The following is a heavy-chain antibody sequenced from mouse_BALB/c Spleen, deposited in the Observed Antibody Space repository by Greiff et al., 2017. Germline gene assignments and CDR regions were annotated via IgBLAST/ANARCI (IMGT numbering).Heavy chain of an antibody. CDR2: ISYSGST. V-gene: IGHV3-2*02. CDR1: GYSITSDYA. Sequence: EVQLQESGPGLVKPSQSLSLTCTVTGYSITSDYAWNWIRQFPGNKLEWMGYISYSGSTSYNPSLKSRISITRDTSKNQFFLQLNSVTTEDTATYYCARSNGNYPYWYFDVWGAGTTVTVSS. CDR3: ARSNGNYPYWYFDV. J-gene: IGHJ1*01. D-gene: IGHD2-1*01.